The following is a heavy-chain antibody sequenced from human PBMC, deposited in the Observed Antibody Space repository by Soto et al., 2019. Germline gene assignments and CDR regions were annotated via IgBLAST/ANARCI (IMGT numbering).Heavy chain of an antibody. CDR1: GDPLSSGSYY. D-gene: IGHD3-9*01. CDR2: IYYTGTT. Sequence: PSETLSLTSTVSGDPLSSGSYYWSWIRQSPGKRLEWIAYIYYTGTTKYNPSLKSRVTISVDTSKNQFSLRLTSVTAADTAVYYCARAASTYFDLLSAFHPWGQGTLVTVSS. CDR3: ARAASTYFDLLSAFHP. J-gene: IGHJ5*02. V-gene: IGHV4-61*01.